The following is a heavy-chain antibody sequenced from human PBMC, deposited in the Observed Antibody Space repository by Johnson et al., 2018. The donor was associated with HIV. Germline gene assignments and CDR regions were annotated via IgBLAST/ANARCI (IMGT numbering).Heavy chain of an antibody. D-gene: IGHD4-17*01. CDR2: IYSGGST. V-gene: IGHV3-66*02. CDR3: ARGIRFVEAGRENDGFDV. Sequence: VQLVESGGGLVQPGGSLRLSCAASGFTVSSNYMSWVRQAPGKGLEWVSVIYSGGSTYYADSVKGRFIISRDNSKNTLHLQMNSLKPEDTAVYYCARGIRFVEAGRENDGFDVWGQGTVVTVSS. J-gene: IGHJ3*01. CDR1: GFTVSSNY.